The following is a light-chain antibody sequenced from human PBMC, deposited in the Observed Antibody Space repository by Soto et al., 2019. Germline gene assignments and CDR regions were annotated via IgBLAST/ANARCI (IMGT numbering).Light chain of an antibody. Sequence: QSELTQPPSVSGSPGQRGTISCTGSSSNIGAGYDVHWYQQLPGTAPKLFMYANSNRPSGVPDRFSGSKSGTSASLAITGLQAEDDAEYDCQCYVGSLSGYVFGTGTTVTVL. V-gene: IGLV1-40*01. CDR2: ANS. CDR3: QCYVGSLSGYV. CDR1: SSNIGAGYD. J-gene: IGLJ1*01.